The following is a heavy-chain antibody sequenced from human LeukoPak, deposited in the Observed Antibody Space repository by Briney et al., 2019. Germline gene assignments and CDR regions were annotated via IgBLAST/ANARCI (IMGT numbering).Heavy chain of an antibody. V-gene: IGHV4-34*01. CDR1: GGSFSGYY. CDR3: ASSYYYDSSGYYYGDY. D-gene: IGHD3-22*01. J-gene: IGHJ4*02. Sequence: SETLSLTCAVYGGSFSGYYWSWIRQPPGKGLEWIGEINHSGSTNYNPSLKSRVTISVDTSKNQFSLKLSSVTAADTAVYYCASSYYYDSSGYYYGDYWGQGTLVTVSS. CDR2: INHSGST.